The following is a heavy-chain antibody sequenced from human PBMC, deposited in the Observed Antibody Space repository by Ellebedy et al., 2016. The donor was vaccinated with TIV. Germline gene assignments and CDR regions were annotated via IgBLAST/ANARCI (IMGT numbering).Heavy chain of an antibody. D-gene: IGHD5-18*01. CDR3: VKDLLRGYSYGLGDY. Sequence: GESLKISCSASGFTFSSYAMHCVRQAPGKGLEYVSAISSNGGSTYYADSVKGRFTISRDNSKNTLYLQMSSLRAEDTAVYYCVKDLLRGYSYGLGDYWGQGTLVTVSS. CDR2: ISSNGGST. CDR1: GFTFSSYA. J-gene: IGHJ4*02. V-gene: IGHV3-64D*06.